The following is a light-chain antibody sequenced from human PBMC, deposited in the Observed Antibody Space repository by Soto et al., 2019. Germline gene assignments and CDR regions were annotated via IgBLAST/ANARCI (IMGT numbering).Light chain of an antibody. J-gene: IGKJ1*01. CDR1: LSVSHNY. CDR2: EPS. V-gene: IGKV3-20*01. Sequence: EVALSLSPGTLSLKPGERATLSWRACLSVSHNYLAWYPPKPGQAPRPPIYEPSSSATGIPDRFSGSGSGTDFTLTISRLEPEDFAVYYCQQYGSAGTFGQRGMV. CDR3: QQYGSAGT.